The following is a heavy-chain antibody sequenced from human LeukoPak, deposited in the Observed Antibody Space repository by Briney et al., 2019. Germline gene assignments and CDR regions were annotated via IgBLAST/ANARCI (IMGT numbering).Heavy chain of an antibody. V-gene: IGHV3-53*01. CDR1: GVTVSNNY. D-gene: IGHD5-12*01. CDR3: ARDSDSGYGPFAS. CDR2: IHSGGTT. J-gene: IGHJ4*02. Sequence: GGSLRLSCAASGVTVSNNYMSWVRQAPGKGLEWVSVIHSGGTTNYADSVQGRFTISRDNSTTTVYLHMNSLRAEDTAVYYCARDSDSGYGPFASWGQGTLVTVSS.